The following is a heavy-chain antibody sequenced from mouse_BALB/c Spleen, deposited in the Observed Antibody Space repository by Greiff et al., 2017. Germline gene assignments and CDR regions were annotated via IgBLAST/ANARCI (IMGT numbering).Heavy chain of an antibody. D-gene: IGHD2-1*01. CDR3: TRSGYGNPPWFAY. J-gene: IGHJ3*01. CDR1: GYTFTSYW. Sequence: LQQPGSELVRPGASVKLSCKASGYTFTSYWMHWVKQRPGQGLEWIGNIYPGSGSTNYDEKFKSKATLTVDTSSSTAYMQLSSLTSEDSAVYYCTRSGYGNPPWFAYWGQGTLVTVSA. CDR2: IYPGSGST. V-gene: IGHV1S22*01.